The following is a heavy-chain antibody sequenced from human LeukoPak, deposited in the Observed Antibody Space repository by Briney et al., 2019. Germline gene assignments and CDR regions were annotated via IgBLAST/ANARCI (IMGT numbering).Heavy chain of an antibody. CDR3: ARVLGERFLEWLPTDNWFDP. CDR2: IPYSGST. J-gene: IGHJ5*02. D-gene: IGHD3-3*01. Sequence: SETLSLTCTVSGVSISTYSWSWIRQPPGKGLEWIGYIPYSGSTNYNPSLKSRVTISVDTSKNQFSLKLSSVTAADTAVYYCARVLGERFLEWLPTDNWFDPWGQGTLVTVSS. V-gene: IGHV4-59*01. CDR1: GVSISTYS.